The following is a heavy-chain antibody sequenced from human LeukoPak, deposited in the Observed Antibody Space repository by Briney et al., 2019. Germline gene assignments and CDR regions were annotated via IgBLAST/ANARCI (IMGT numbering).Heavy chain of an antibody. Sequence: PGRSPRLSCAASGFTFSSYGMHWVRQAPGKGLEWVAVISYDGSNKYYADSVKGRFTISRDNSKNTLYLQMNSLRAEDTAVYYCAKDMYSSSWYYFDYWGQGTLVTVSS. CDR1: GFTFSSYG. CDR3: AKDMYSSSWYYFDY. D-gene: IGHD6-13*01. J-gene: IGHJ4*02. CDR2: ISYDGSNK. V-gene: IGHV3-30*18.